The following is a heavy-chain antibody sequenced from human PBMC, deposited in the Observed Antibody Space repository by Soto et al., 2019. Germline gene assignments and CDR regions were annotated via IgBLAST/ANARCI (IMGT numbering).Heavy chain of an antibody. Sequence: GGSLRLSCAASGFTFSSYAMSWVRQAPGKGLEWVSAISGSGGSTYYADSVKGRFTISRDNSKNTLYLQMNSLRAEDTAVYYCAKDLAPRLRYFDMSSYYYYGMDVWGQGTTVTVSS. V-gene: IGHV3-23*01. D-gene: IGHD3-9*01. CDR3: AKDLAPRLRYFDMSSYYYYGMDV. CDR1: GFTFSSYA. J-gene: IGHJ6*02. CDR2: ISGSGGST.